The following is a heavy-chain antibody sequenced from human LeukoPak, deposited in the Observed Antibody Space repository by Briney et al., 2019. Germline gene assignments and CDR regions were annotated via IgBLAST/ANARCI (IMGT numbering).Heavy chain of an antibody. Sequence: GESLKISCKGSGYSFTSYWIGWVRQMPGKGLEWMGIIYPGDSDTRYTPSFQGQVTISADKSISTAYLQWSSLKVSDTDMYYCARRFGAIFGVVLFDYWGQGTLVNVS. CDR2: IYPGDSDT. V-gene: IGHV5-51*01. CDR3: ARRFGAIFGVVLFDY. D-gene: IGHD3-3*01. J-gene: IGHJ4*02. CDR1: GYSFTSYW.